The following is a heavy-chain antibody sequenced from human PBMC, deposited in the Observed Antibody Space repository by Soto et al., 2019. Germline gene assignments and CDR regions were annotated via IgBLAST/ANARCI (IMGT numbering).Heavy chain of an antibody. D-gene: IGHD3-9*01. CDR3: ANSDDILTGYHPNYYYGMDV. V-gene: IGHV1-69*01. CDR2: IIPIFGTA. CDR1: GGTFSSYA. J-gene: IGHJ6*02. Sequence: SVKVSCKASGGTFSSYAISWVRQAPGQGLEWMGGIIPIFGTANYAQKFQGRVTITADESTSTAYMELSSLRSEDTAVYYCANSDDILTGYHPNYYYGMDVWGQGTTVTASS.